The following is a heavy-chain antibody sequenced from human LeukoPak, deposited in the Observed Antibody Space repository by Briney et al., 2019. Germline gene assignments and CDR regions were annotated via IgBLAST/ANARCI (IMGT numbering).Heavy chain of an antibody. J-gene: IGHJ4*02. V-gene: IGHV3-74*01. CDR2: INSDGSST. D-gene: IGHD2-15*01. Sequence: GGSLRLTCAASGFTFSSYWMHWVRQAPGKGLVWVSRINSDGSSTSYADSVKGRFTISRDNAKNTLYLQMNSLRAEDTAVYYCVQLGYCSVGSCNFDYWGQGTLVTVSS. CDR1: GFTFSSYW. CDR3: VQLGYCSVGSCNFDY.